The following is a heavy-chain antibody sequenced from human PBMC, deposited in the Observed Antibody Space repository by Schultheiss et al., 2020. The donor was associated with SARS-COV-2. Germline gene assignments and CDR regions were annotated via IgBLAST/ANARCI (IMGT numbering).Heavy chain of an antibody. CDR2: ISYDGSNK. D-gene: IGHD3-9*01. CDR1: GFTFSSYA. J-gene: IGHJ6*02. Sequence: GGSLRLSCGASGFTFSSYAMHWVRQAPGKGLEWVAVISYDGSNKYYADSVKGRFTISRDNSKNTLYLQMNSLRAEDTAVYYCARDGVYDILTGYYKSYYYYYGMDVWGQGTTVTVSS. CDR3: ARDGVYDILTGYYKSYYYYYGMDV. V-gene: IGHV3-30*01.